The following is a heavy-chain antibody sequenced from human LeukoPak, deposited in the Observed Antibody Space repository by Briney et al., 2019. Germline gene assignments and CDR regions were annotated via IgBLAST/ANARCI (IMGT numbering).Heavy chain of an antibody. J-gene: IGHJ4*02. Sequence: PGGSLRLSCAASVSTLNTYWMTWFRQTPGKGLEWVASLKQDGSDKYYVDSVKGRFTISRDNAENSLYLQMNSLRAEDTAVYYCARETRGTVGSYWGRGTLATVSS. CDR2: LKQDGSDK. CDR1: VSTLNTYW. V-gene: IGHV3-7*05. CDR3: ARETRGTVGSY. D-gene: IGHD4-23*01.